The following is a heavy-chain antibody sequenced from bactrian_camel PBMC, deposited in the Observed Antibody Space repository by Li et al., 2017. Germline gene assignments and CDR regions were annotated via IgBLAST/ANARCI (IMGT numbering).Heavy chain of an antibody. CDR1: LNPGDPHC. Sequence: HVQLVESGGGSVQTGGSLRLSCAASLNPGDPHCLAWFRQAPGEEREGVASTDSDGHQRYGDSALGRFTASRDSTTNTLYLQMTNLQPEDTAMYYCALDDGCHYDGYSDSWCQLPRPPYWGQGTQVTDS. V-gene: IGHV3S26*01. CDR2: TDSDGHQ. J-gene: IGHJ4*01. D-gene: IGHD3*01. CDR3: ALDDGCHYDGYSDSWCQLPRPPY.